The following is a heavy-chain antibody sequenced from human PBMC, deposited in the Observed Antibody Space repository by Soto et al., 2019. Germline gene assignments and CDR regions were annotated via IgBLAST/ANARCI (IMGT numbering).Heavy chain of an antibody. V-gene: IGHV3-23*01. CDR3: ARERGSGWTFDY. CDR1: GFTFSTYT. J-gene: IGHJ4*02. Sequence: GGSLRLSCAASGFTFSTYTMNWVRQAPGKGLEWVSGIFGDASSTFYADSVKGRFTISRDNVQNSLYLQMHSLRAEDTAVYYCARERGSGWTFDYWGQGTLVTVSS. D-gene: IGHD6-19*01. CDR2: IFGDASST.